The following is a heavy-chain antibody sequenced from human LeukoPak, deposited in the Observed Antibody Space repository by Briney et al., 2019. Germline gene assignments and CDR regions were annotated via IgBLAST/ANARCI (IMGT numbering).Heavy chain of an antibody. Sequence: XEWIAYRHHSGSSNYNPSLESRVTVSVDTSNNQFSLRVTSVTAADTAVYYCARVVGSGWNYFDSWGQGTLVTVSS. CDR2: RHHSGSS. J-gene: IGHJ4*02. CDR3: ARVVGSGWNYFDS. V-gene: IGHV4-59*01. D-gene: IGHD6-19*01.